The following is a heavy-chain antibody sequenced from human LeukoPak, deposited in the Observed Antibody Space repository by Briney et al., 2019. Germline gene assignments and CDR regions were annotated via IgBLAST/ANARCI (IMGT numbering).Heavy chain of an antibody. CDR2: ISGSGGST. D-gene: IGHD2-21*02. CDR3: AKTGLVVVTAMSDY. Sequence: GWSLRLSCAASGFTFSSYAMSWVRQAPGKGLEWVSAISGSGGSTYYADSVKGRFTISRDNSKNTLYLQMNSLRAEDTAVYYCAKTGLVVVTAMSDYWGQGTLVTVSS. CDR1: GFTFSSYA. J-gene: IGHJ4*02. V-gene: IGHV3-23*01.